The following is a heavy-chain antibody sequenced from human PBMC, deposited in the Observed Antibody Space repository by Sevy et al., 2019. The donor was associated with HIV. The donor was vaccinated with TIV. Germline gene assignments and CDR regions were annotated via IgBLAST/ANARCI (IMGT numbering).Heavy chain of an antibody. D-gene: IGHD2-15*01. CDR2: LSYDGREK. V-gene: IGHV3-30*18. Sequence: GGSLRLSCAASGFTFSTYGMHWVRQAPGKGLEWVAVLSYDGREKYYGNSVKGRFTISRDNSKNTLDLQMNSLRDEDTAVYYCAKVGPHCSGGTCYHPLFDYCGQGTLVTVSS. CDR1: GFTFSTYG. CDR3: AKVGPHCSGGTCYHPLFDY. J-gene: IGHJ4*02.